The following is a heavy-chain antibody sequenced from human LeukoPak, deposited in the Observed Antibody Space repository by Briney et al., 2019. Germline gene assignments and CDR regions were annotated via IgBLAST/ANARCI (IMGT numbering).Heavy chain of an antibody. V-gene: IGHV3-33*06. D-gene: IGHD6-13*01. J-gene: IGHJ4*02. CDR3: AKEGIAAAGTGFDY. CDR2: IWYDGSNK. Sequence: PGGSLRLSCAASGFTFSSYGMHWVRQAPGKGLEWVAVIWYDGSNKYYADSVKGRFTISRDNSKNTLYLQMNSLRAEDTVVYYCAKEGIAAAGTGFDYWGQGTLVTVSS. CDR1: GFTFSSYG.